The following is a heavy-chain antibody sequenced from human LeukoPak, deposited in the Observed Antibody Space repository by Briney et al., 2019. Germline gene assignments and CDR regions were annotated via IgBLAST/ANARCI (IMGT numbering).Heavy chain of an antibody. V-gene: IGHV3-66*01. CDR1: GFTVSSNY. J-gene: IGHJ6*02. Sequence: GGSLRLSCAASGFTVSSNYMSWVRQAPGKGLEWVSVIYSGGSTYYADSVKGRFTISRDNSKNTLYLQMNSLRAEDTAVYYCSKDSRMVGFGESVWGQGTTVTVSS. CDR2: IYSGGST. CDR3: SKDSRMVGFGESV. D-gene: IGHD3-10*01.